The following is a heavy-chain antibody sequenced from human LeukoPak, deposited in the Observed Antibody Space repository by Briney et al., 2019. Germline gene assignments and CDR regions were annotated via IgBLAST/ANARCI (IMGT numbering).Heavy chain of an antibody. Sequence: SETLSLTCTVSGGSISSSNYYWGWIRQPPGKGLEWIGSIYYSGTTYYNPSLKSRVTISVDTSKNQFSLKLSSVTAADTAVYYCARDGQQLGTFDYWGQGTLVTVSS. J-gene: IGHJ4*02. D-gene: IGHD6-13*01. CDR2: IYYSGTT. CDR1: GGSISSSNYY. CDR3: ARDGQQLGTFDY. V-gene: IGHV4-39*07.